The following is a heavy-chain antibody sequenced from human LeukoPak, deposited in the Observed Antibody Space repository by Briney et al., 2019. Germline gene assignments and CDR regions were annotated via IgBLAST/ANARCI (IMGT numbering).Heavy chain of an antibody. D-gene: IGHD2-15*01. CDR3: ARLLYYCSGGSCSHRHFDY. CDR2: IIPIFGTA. CDR1: GGTFSSYA. J-gene: IGHJ4*02. V-gene: IGHV1-69*05. Sequence: SVKVSCKASGGTFSSYAISWVRQAPGQGLEWMGGIIPIFGTANYAQKFQGRVTITTDESTSTAYMELSSLRSGDTAVYYCARLLYYCSGGSCSHRHFDYWGQGTLVTVSS.